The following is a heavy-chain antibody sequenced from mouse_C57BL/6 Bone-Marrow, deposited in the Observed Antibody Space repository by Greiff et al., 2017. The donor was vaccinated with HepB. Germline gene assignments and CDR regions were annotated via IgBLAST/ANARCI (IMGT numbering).Heavy chain of an antibody. V-gene: IGHV1-64*01. CDR1: GYTFTSYW. J-gene: IGHJ1*03. D-gene: IGHD1-1*01. CDR2: IHPNSGST. CDR3: AREGAASGYYYGSSYWYFDV. Sequence: VQLQQPGAELVKPGASVKLSCKASGYTFTSYWMHWVKPRPGQGLEWIGMIHPNSGSTNYNEKFKSKATLTVDKSSSTAYMQLSSLTSEDSAVYDCAREGAASGYYYGSSYWYFDVWGTGTTVTVSS.